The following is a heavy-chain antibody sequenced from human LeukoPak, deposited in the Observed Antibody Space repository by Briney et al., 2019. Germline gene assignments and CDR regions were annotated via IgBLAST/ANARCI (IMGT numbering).Heavy chain of an antibody. D-gene: IGHD5-24*01. CDR2: INHSGST. J-gene: IGHJ3*02. V-gene: IGHV4-34*01. CDR3: ARVEMATITGGDAFDI. Sequence: PSETLSLTCAVYGGSFSGYYWSWIRQPPGKGLEWIGEINHSGSTNYNPSLKSRVNISVDTSKNQFSLKLSSVTAADTAVYYCARVEMATITGGDAFDIWGQGTMVTVSS. CDR1: GGSFSGYY.